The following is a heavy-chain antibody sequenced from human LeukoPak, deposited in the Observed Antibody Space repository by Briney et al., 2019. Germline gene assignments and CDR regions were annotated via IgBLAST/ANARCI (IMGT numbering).Heavy chain of an antibody. CDR3: ARGDKGGSHYYFDY. CDR2: IIPILGIA. V-gene: IGHV1-69*04. CDR1: GGTFSSYA. J-gene: IGHJ4*02. D-gene: IGHD1-26*01. Sequence: GASVKVSCKASGGTFSSYAISWVRQAPGQGLEWMGRIIPILGIANYAQKFQGRVTITADKSTSTAYMELSSLRSEDTAVYYCARGDKGGSHYYFDYWGQGTLVTVSS.